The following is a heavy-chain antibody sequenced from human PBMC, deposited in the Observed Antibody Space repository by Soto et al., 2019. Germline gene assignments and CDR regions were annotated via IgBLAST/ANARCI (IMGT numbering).Heavy chain of an antibody. V-gene: IGHV1-18*01. CDR3: LVDCSGGSCYSFYYYYGMDV. Sequence: QFQLVQSGAGVKKPGASVKVSCKASGYTFTSYGISWVRQAPGQGLEWMGWISAYNGNTNYAQKLQGRVTMTTDTSTSTAYMELRSLRSDDTAVYYCLVDCSGGSCYSFYYYYGMDVWGQGTTVTVSS. CDR1: GYTFTSYG. J-gene: IGHJ6*02. CDR2: ISAYNGNT. D-gene: IGHD2-15*01.